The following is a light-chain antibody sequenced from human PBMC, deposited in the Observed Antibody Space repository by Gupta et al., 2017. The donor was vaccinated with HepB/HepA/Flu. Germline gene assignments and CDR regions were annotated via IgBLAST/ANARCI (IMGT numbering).Light chain of an antibody. CDR2: GAS. J-gene: IGKJ4*02. CDR3: QQDSNSART. V-gene: IGKV3-20*01. Sequence: EIVLTQSPGTLSLSPGEIATLSCRASQSLSSNYLAWYQQKPGQAPRLLIYGASSRATGIPDRFSGSGSGTHFTLIISRLEPEDFAVDYCQQDSNSARTFGEGTKVEIK. CDR1: QSLSSNY.